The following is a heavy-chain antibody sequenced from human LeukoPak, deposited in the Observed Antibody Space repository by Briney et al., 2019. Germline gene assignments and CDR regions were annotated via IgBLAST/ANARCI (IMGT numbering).Heavy chain of an antibody. CDR3: ARGRPSAAGSLDY. CDR1: GGSFSGYS. Sequence: PSETLSLTCAVYGGSFSGYSWSWIRQPPGKGREWMGEINHSGRTTYNPSLKRRVTISVDTSKNQFSLKLSSVTAADTAVYYCARGRPSAAGSLDYWGQGTLVTVSS. J-gene: IGHJ4*02. D-gene: IGHD6-13*01. V-gene: IGHV4-34*01. CDR2: INHSGRT.